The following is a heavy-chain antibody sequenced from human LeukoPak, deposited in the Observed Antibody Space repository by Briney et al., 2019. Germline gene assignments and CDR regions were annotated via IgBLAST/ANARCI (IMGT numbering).Heavy chain of an antibody. D-gene: IGHD5-18*01. CDR3: ARGTDSVGIQLWPYFDY. V-gene: IGHV4-39*07. CDR2: MYYSGST. J-gene: IGHJ4*02. Sequence: SETLSVTCTVSSGSISSTSYYWGWIRRPPGMGLEWIGSMYYSGSTYFNPSLKSRVTISVDTSKSQFSLKLSSVTAADTAVYYCARGTDSVGIQLWPYFDYWGQGTLVTVSS. CDR1: SGSISSTSYY.